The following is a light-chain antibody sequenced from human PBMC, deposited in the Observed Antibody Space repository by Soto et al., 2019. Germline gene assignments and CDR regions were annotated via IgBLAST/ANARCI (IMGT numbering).Light chain of an antibody. J-gene: IGKJ5*01. CDR1: QSVSSN. V-gene: IGKV3-20*01. CDR2: GPS. CDR3: QQYGSPIT. Sequence: VMTQSPATLSVSKGERATLSCRASQSVSSNLAWYQQKPGQAPRLLIYGPSSRATGIPDRFSGSGSGTDFTLTISRLEPEDFAVYYCQQYGSPITFGQGRRLAI.